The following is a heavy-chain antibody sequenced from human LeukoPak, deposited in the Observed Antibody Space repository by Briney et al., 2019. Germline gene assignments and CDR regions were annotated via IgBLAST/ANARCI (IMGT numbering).Heavy chain of an antibody. CDR3: ARHAPSGWSRTTRFDY. J-gene: IGHJ4*02. CDR2: INHSGST. D-gene: IGHD6-19*01. Sequence: SETLSLTCAVYGGSFSGYYWSWIRQPPGKGLEWIGEINHSGSTNYNPSLKGRVTISVDTSKNQFSLKLSSVTAADTAVYYCARHAPSGWSRTTRFDYWGQGTLVTVSS. V-gene: IGHV4-34*01. CDR1: GGSFSGYY.